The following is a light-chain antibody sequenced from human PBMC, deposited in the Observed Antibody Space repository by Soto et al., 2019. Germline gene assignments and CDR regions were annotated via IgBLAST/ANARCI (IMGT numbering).Light chain of an antibody. CDR3: QQYSYSPLT. CDR2: GAS. J-gene: IGKJ4*01. V-gene: IGKV3-20*01. Sequence: EIVLTQSPVTLSLSPGERATLSCRASQSVSSNYLAWYQQKPGQAPRLLIYGASSRATGIPDRFSGSGSGTDFTLTISRLEPEDFAVYYCQQYSYSPLTFGGGTKVDIK. CDR1: QSVSSNY.